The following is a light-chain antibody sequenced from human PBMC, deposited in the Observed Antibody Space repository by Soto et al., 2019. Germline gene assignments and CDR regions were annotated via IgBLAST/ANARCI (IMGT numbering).Light chain of an antibody. V-gene: IGKV1-5*03. CDR1: QSISTW. J-gene: IGKJ2*01. Sequence: DIQMTQSPSTLSASVGDKVIITCRASQSISTWLAWYQQKPGTAPKLLIYKASSLESGIPSRFSGSGSGTEFILTISSLQPDDFATYYCQQYNSYPYTFGQGTKLEIK. CDR2: KAS. CDR3: QQYNSYPYT.